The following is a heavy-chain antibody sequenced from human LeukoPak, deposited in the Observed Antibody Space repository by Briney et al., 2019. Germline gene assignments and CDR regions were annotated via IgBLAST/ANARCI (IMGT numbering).Heavy chain of an antibody. CDR1: QFTFRIYS. V-gene: IGHV3-30*03. CDR3: ARATAAGRTKGTFDY. Sequence: GGSLRLSCAASQFTFRIYSMSWVRQAPGKGLEWVAVISYDGSNKYYADSVKGRFTISRDNSKNTLYLQMNSLRAEDTAVYYCARATAAGRTKGTFDYWGQGTLVTVSS. J-gene: IGHJ4*02. CDR2: ISYDGSNK. D-gene: IGHD6-13*01.